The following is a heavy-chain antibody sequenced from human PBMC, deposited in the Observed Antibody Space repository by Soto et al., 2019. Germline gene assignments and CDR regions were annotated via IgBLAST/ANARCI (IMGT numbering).Heavy chain of an antibody. V-gene: IGHV4-30-2*01. J-gene: IGHJ5*02. CDR1: GGSISSGGYS. CDR2: IYHSGGT. Sequence: QLQLQESGSGLVKPSQTLSLTCAVSGGSISSGGYSWSWIRQPPGKGLEWIGYIYHSGGTYYNPSLRSRVAVAVGSATNQFSLKLCSVPAADTAVYYCARFPAPWGQGTLVTVSS. CDR3: ARFPAP.